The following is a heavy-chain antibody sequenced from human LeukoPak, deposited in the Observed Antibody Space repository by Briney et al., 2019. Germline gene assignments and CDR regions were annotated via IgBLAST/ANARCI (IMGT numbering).Heavy chain of an antibody. CDR1: GLTFSNYC. CDR3: APQTFDY. V-gene: IGHV3-33*01. CDR2: IWYDGSNK. Sequence: GRPLRLSCAASGLTFSNYCMHWVRQAPGKGLEWVAVIWYDGSNKYYADSVKGRFTISRDNSKNTLYLQMNSLRAEDRAVYYCAPQTFDYWGRGTLVAVSS. J-gene: IGHJ4*02.